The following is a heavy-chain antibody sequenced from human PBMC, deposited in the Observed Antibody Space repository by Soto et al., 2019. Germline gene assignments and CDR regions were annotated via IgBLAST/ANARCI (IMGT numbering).Heavy chain of an antibody. CDR2: ISAYNGET. CDR1: GYTFTNYG. Sequence: QVQLLQSGAEVKKPGASVKVSCKASGYTFTNYGITWVRQAPGQGLEWMGWISAYNGETHYTQLLQGRVTMTTDTSTSTAYMELRGVRSDDTAVYYCARVRQLGGYFYYYVDVWGKGTTVTVSS. V-gene: IGHV1-18*01. D-gene: IGHD6-6*01. J-gene: IGHJ6*03. CDR3: ARVRQLGGYFYYYVDV.